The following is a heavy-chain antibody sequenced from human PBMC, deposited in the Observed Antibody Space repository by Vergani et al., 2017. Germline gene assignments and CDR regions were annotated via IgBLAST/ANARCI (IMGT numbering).Heavy chain of an antibody. CDR3: ARGDYGILTGYRY. J-gene: IGHJ4*02. V-gene: IGHV1-46*03. D-gene: IGHD3-9*01. CDR2: INPSGGHT. CDR1: GYTFSNYY. Sequence: QVPVVQSGAEVKKSGASVTVSCKTSGYTFSNYYMHWVRQAPGQGLEWMGIINPSGGHTNYAQKFQGRVTMTRDTSTSTVYMELSSLGSEDTAIYYCARGDYGILTGYRYWGQGTLVTVSA.